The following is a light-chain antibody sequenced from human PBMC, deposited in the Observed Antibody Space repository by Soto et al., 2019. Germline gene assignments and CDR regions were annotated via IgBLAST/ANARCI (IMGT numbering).Light chain of an antibody. Sequence: DIQMPPSPSSVSSSVGDRVTITCRASQGISSYLAWYQQTPGKAPNLLIKAASSLQSGVPSRCSGRGAWTDCTRTVSSLQPEDSETDYCQQTNRFPLTFGEGTKVDIK. J-gene: IGKJ4*01. CDR1: QGISSY. V-gene: IGKV1-12*01. CDR2: AAS. CDR3: QQTNRFPLT.